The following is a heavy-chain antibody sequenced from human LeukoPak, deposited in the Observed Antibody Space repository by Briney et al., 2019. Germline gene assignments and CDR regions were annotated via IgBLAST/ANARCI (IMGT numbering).Heavy chain of an antibody. CDR3: ATLDSSGYYSHFDY. V-gene: IGHV1-24*01. Sequence: ASVKVSCKVSGYTLTELSMHWVRQAPGKGLEWMGGFDPEDGETIYAQKFQGRVTMTRDTSISTAYMELSRLRSDDTAVYYCATLDSSGYYSHFDYWGQGTLVTVSS. CDR1: GYTLTELS. CDR2: FDPEDGET. D-gene: IGHD3-22*01. J-gene: IGHJ4*02.